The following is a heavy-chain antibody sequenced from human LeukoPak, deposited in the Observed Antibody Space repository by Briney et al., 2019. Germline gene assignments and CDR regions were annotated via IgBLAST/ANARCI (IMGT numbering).Heavy chain of an antibody. CDR3: ATPPCNDAFDI. J-gene: IGHJ3*02. Sequence: SXSSMXXVRQAXXXXXEXXSSISGSGGSTYYADSVKGRFTISRDNSKNTLYLQMNSLRAEDTAVYYCATPPCNDAFDIWGQGTMVTVSS. CDR2: ISGSGGST. V-gene: IGHV3-23*01. CDR1: SXSS.